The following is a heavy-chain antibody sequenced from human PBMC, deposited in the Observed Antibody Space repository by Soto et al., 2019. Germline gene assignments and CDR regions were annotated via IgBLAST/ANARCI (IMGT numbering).Heavy chain of an antibody. D-gene: IGHD6-6*01. CDR1: GFTFSSYW. Sequence: LRLSCAASGFTFSSYWMHWVRQAPGKGLVWVSRINSGGSSTSYADSVKGRFTISRDNAKNTLYLQMNSLRAEDTAVYYCAVPYLYSSSTFDMWGQGTMVAVSS. CDR3: AVPYLYSSSTFDM. CDR2: INSGGSST. V-gene: IGHV3-74*01. J-gene: IGHJ3*02.